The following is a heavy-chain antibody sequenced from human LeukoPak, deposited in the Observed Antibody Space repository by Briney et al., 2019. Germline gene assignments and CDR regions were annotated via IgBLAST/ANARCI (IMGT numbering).Heavy chain of an antibody. CDR1: GGSFSGYY. D-gene: IGHD2-21*02. CDR2: INHSGST. Sequence: PSETLSLTCAVCGGSFSGYYWSWLRQPPGKGLEWIGEINHSGSTNYNPSLKTRVTISVDTSENQYSLKLSSVTAADTAVYYCARRLCGGDCYSTFSYWGQGTLVTVSS. V-gene: IGHV4-34*01. CDR3: ARRLCGGDCYSTFSY. J-gene: IGHJ4*02.